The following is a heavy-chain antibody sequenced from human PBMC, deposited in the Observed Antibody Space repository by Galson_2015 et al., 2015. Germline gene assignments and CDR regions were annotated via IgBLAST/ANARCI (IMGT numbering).Heavy chain of an antibody. J-gene: IGHJ6*02. D-gene: IGHD6-13*01. V-gene: IGHV1-18*01. CDR1: GYTFTSYG. Sequence: SVKVSCKASGYTFTSYGISWVRQAPGQGLEWMGWISAYNGNTNYAQKLQGRVTMTTDTSTSTAYMELRSLRSDDTAVYYCAATRVAAAGNYYYYYYGMDVWGQGTTVTVSS. CDR3: AATRVAAAGNYYYYYYGMDV. CDR2: ISAYNGNT.